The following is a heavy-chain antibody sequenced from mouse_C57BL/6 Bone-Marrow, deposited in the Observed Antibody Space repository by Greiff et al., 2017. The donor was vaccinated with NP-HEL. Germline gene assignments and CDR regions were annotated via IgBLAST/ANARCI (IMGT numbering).Heavy chain of an antibody. Sequence: VQLVESGAELARPGASVKLSCKASGYTFTSYGISWVKQRTGQGLEWIGEIYPRSGNTYYNEKFKGKATLTADKSSSTAYMELRSLTSEDSAVYFCAREGYYLYFDVWGTGTTVTVSS. J-gene: IGHJ1*03. CDR1: GYTFTSYG. CDR3: AREGYYLYFDV. CDR2: IYPRSGNT. D-gene: IGHD1-1*01. V-gene: IGHV1-81*01.